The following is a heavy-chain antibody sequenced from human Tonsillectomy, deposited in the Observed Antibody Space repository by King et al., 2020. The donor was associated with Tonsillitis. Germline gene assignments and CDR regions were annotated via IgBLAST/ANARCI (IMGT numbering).Heavy chain of an antibody. D-gene: IGHD4-11*01. Sequence: VQLVESGGGVVQPGRSLRLSCAASGFTFSSYPMHWVRQAPGKGLEWVAVISYDGSNKYYADSVKGRFTISRDNSKHTLYLQVNSLRAEDTAVYYCERASGMRENRLQFSAYFCGLDVWGQGTTVTVSS. CDR2: ISYDGSNK. J-gene: IGHJ6*02. CDR3: ERASGMRENRLQFSAYFCGLDV. V-gene: IGHV3-30*04. CDR1: GFTFSSYP.